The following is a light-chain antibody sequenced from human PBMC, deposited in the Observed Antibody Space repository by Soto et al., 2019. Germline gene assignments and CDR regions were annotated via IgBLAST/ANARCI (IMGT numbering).Light chain of an antibody. J-gene: IGLJ1*01. V-gene: IGLV2-23*01. CDR2: EGN. CDR3: CSYAGSSPLYV. CDR1: SSHIGSSNL. Sequence: QSVLAQPASVSGSPGQSITISCTASSSHIGSSNLVSWYQHHSGKAPKLIIYEGNKRPSGVSNRFSGSKSGKTASLTISGLQAEDEGTYYCCSYAGSSPLYVLGTGTKV.